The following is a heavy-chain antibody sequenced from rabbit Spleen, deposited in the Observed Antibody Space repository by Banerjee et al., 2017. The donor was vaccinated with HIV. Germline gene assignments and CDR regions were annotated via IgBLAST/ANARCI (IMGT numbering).Heavy chain of an antibody. CDR1: GFSFSSRYY. J-gene: IGHJ3*01. D-gene: IGHD4-1*01. CDR2: INTGSSGST. CDR3: ARDLTDVIGWNFGW. V-gene: IGHV1S45*01. Sequence: QEELEESGGGLVKPEGSLTLTCTASGFSFSSRYYMCWVRQAPGKGLEWIACINTGSSGSTNYSSWAKGRFTMSRTSSTTVTLQVTSLTAADTATYFCARDLTDVIGWNFGWWGQGPLVTVS.